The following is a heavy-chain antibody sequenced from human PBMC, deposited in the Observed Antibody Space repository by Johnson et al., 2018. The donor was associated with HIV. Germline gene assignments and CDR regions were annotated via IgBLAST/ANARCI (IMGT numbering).Heavy chain of an antibody. CDR3: AKVDTAMVNAFDI. CDR1: GFAFNAYG. D-gene: IGHD5-18*01. CDR2: IRYDGSNK. J-gene: IGHJ3*02. V-gene: IGHV3-30*02. Sequence: QEQLVESGGGVVQPGGSLTLSCAASGFAFNAYGMHWVRQAPGKGLQWVTFIRYDGSNKYYADSVKGRFTISRDNSKNTLYLQMNSLRAEDTAVYYCAKVDTAMVNAFDIWGQGTMVTVSS.